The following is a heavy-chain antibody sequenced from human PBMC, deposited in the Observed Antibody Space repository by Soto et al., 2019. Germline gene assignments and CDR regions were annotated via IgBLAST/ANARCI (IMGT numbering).Heavy chain of an antibody. CDR3: ASIIEIGPTLWPSGMDV. J-gene: IGHJ6*02. V-gene: IGHV1-3*01. CDR1: GYTFTSYG. Sequence: ASVKVSCKASGYTFTSYGMHWVRQAPGQRLGWMGWINAGNGNTKYSQKFQGRVTITTDTSASTAYMELSSLRSEDTAVYYCASIIEIGPTLWPSGMDVWGQGPT. D-gene: IGHD2-2*01. CDR2: INAGNGNT.